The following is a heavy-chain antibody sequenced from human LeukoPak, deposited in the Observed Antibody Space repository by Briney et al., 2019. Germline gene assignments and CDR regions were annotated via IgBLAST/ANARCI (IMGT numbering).Heavy chain of an antibody. J-gene: IGHJ4*02. D-gene: IGHD6-6*01. CDR3: AREGEYSSSFLDY. V-gene: IGHV4-59*01. Sequence: SETLSLTCTVSGGSISSYYWSWIRQPPGKGLEWIGYIYYSGSTNYNPSLKSRVTISVDTSKNQFSLKLSSVTAADTAVYYCAREGEYSSSFLDYWGQGTLVTVSS. CDR1: GGSISSYY. CDR2: IYYSGST.